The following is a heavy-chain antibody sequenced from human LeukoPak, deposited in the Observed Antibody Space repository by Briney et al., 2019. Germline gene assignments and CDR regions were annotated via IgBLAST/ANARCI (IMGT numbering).Heavy chain of an antibody. D-gene: IGHD3-22*01. Sequence: SETLSLTCTVSGYSISSGYYWGWIRQPPGKGLEWIGSIYHSGSTNYNPSLKSRVTISVDKSKNQFSLRLSSVTAADTAVYYCARVLSGSNFDYWGQGTLVTVSS. CDR3: ARVLSGSNFDY. V-gene: IGHV4-38-2*02. J-gene: IGHJ4*02. CDR2: IYHSGST. CDR1: GYSISSGYY.